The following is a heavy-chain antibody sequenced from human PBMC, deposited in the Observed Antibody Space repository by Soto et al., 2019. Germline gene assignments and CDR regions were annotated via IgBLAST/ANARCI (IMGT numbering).Heavy chain of an antibody. CDR1: GGSIYRSGYY. CDR2: IDYNGVT. CDR3: GKVLVGATGHTDSDS. V-gene: IGHV4-39*01. D-gene: IGHD2-15*01. J-gene: IGHJ4*02. Sequence: SETLSLTCAVSGGSIYRSGYYWGWIRQPPGRGLEWIGNIDYNGVTYSNPSLKSRVTISRDTSKNQFSLKLTSVTAADTALYYCGKVLVGATGHTDSDSWGPGTLVTVSS.